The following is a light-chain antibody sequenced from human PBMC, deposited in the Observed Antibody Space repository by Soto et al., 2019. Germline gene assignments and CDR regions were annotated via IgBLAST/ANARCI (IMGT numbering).Light chain of an antibody. CDR3: LQYGASLT. Sequence: EIVLTQSPGTLSLSPGERATLSCRASESVSNNYLAWYQQKPCQAPRLLIYDASIRATGIPHRFSGSGSGTAFTLAISRLQPEDFAVYYCLQYGASLTFGGATKVGIK. CDR1: ESVSNNY. J-gene: IGKJ4*01. V-gene: IGKV3-20*01. CDR2: DAS.